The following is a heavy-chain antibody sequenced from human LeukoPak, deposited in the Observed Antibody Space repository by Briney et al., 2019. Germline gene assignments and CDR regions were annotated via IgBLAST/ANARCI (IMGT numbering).Heavy chain of an antibody. CDR2: INHSGST. CDR1: GGSLSNYY. V-gene: IGHV4-34*01. D-gene: IGHD2-21*02. Sequence: SETLSLTCAVYGGSLSNYYWSWIRQSPGKGLERIGEINHSGSTNYNPSLKSRVTISTDTSKKQFSLKLSSVTAADTAVYYCTRVVTAIGYFDLWGRGTLVTVSS. CDR3: TRVVTAIGYFDL. J-gene: IGHJ2*01.